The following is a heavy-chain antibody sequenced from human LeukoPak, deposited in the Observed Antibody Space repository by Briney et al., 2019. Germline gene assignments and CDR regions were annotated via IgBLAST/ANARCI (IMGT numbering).Heavy chain of an antibody. D-gene: IGHD3-22*01. CDR2: SFSSGNT. V-gene: IGHV4-31*03. CDR3: ARVRTYYSDGSGLNWFDP. Sequence: SQTLSLTCTVSGGSISSGNYWWSWIRQLPGMGLEWIGHSFSSGNTHYNPSLKSRVTISVDTSKNQFSLSLSSVTAADTAIYHCARVRTYYSDGSGLNWFDPWGQGTLVTVSS. CDR1: GGSISSGNYW. J-gene: IGHJ5*02.